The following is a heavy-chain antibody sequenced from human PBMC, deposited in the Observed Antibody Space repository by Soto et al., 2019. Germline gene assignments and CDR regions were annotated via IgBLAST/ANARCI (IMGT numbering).Heavy chain of an antibody. CDR1: GFTFSNAW. Sequence: PGGSLRLSCAASGFTFSNAWMSWVRQAPGKGLEWVGRIKSKTDGGTTDYAAPVKGRFTISRDDSKNTLYLQTNSLKTEDTAVYYCTTDPTAVVAGTGWLCCAFDIWGQGTMVTVSS. CDR2: IKSKTDGGTT. CDR3: TTDPTAVVAGTGWLCCAFDI. D-gene: IGHD6-19*01. V-gene: IGHV3-15*01. J-gene: IGHJ3*02.